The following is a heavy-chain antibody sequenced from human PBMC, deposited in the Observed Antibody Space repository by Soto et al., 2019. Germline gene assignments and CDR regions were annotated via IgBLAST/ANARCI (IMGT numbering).Heavy chain of an antibody. D-gene: IGHD3-22*01. CDR3: AKVGTMIVVATDFDY. V-gene: IGHV3-23*01. Sequence: GGSLRLSCAASGFTFSSYAMSWVRQAPGKELEWVSAISGSGGSTYYADSVKGRFTISRDNSKNTLYLQMNSLRAEDTAVYYCAKVGTMIVVATDFDYWGQGTLVTVSS. J-gene: IGHJ4*02. CDR2: ISGSGGST. CDR1: GFTFSSYA.